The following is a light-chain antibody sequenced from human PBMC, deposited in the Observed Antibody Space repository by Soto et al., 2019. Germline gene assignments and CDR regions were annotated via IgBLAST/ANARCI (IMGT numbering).Light chain of an antibody. CDR1: QSIGSW. Sequence: DIQMTQSPSTLPASVGDRVTVACRASQSIGSWLAWYQQKPGHAPKFLIYKATTLESDVPSRFSGSGSGTEFTLTIASLQPDDFATYYCQQYADYSSFGQGTRVE. CDR3: QQYADYSS. CDR2: KAT. V-gene: IGKV1-5*03. J-gene: IGKJ1*01.